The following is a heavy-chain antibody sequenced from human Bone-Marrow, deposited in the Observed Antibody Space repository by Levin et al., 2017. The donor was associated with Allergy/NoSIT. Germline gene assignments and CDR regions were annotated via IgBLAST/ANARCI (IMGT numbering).Heavy chain of an antibody. D-gene: IGHD5-12*01. CDR1: GFTFNSYA. V-gene: IGHV3-23*01. Sequence: PGGSLRLSCAASGFTFNSYAISWVRQAPGKGLEWVSAISGSGDSTYYADSVKGRFTMSRDNSKNTIYLQMNSLRAEDTALYYCAKDLNGQWINLHCFDSWGQGTLVTVSS. J-gene: IGHJ4*02. CDR2: ISGSGDST. CDR3: AKDLNGQWINLHCFDS.